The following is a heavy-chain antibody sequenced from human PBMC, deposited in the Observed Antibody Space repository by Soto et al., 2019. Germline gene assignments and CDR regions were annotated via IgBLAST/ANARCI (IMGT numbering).Heavy chain of an antibody. CDR3: TTDSTGSGFDY. CDR2: IKSKTDGGTT. V-gene: IGHV3-15*01. CDR1: GFTFSNAW. D-gene: IGHD6-19*01. J-gene: IGHJ4*02. Sequence: GGSLRLSCAASGFTFSNAWISWVRQAPGKGLEWVGRIKSKTDGGTTDYAAPVKGRFTISRDDSKNTLYLQMNSLKTEDTAVYYCTTDSTGSGFDYWGQGTLVTVSS.